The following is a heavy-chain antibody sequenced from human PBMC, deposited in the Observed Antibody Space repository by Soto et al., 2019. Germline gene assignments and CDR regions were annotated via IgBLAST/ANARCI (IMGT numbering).Heavy chain of an antibody. D-gene: IGHD3-22*01. Sequence: SETLFLTCAVYGGSFSDYQWTWIRQPPGKGLEWIGEINHSGSTNYNPSLKSRVILSVDTSKNQFSLKLTSVTAADTAVYYCARVAYYDGSGYYYPYWGQGTLVTVSS. CDR3: ARVAYYDGSGYYYPY. V-gene: IGHV4-34*01. CDR2: INHSGST. J-gene: IGHJ1*01. CDR1: GGSFSDYQ.